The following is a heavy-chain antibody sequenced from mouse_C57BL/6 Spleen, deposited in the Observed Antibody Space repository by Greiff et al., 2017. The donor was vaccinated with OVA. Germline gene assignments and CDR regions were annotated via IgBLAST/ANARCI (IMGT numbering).Heavy chain of an antibody. CDR2: IDPSDSYT. D-gene: IGHD1-1*01. V-gene: IGHV1-59*01. Sequence: QVQLQQSGAELVRPGTSVKLSCKASGYTFTSYWMHWVKQRPGQGLEWIGVIDPSDSYTNYNQKFKGKATLTVDTSSSTAYMQLSSLTSEDSAVYYCARRITTDYFDYWGQGTTLTVSS. CDR3: ARRITTDYFDY. J-gene: IGHJ2*01. CDR1: GYTFTSYW.